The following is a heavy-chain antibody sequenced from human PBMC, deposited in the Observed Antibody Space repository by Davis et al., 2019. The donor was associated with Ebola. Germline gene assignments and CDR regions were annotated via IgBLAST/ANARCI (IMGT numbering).Heavy chain of an antibody. Sequence: PGGSLRLSCAASGFTFDDYAMHWVRQAPGKGLEWVANIKQDGIEKYYVDSVEGRFSVSRDNAKNSLYLQMNSLRAEDTAVYYCAREGGGSWGYWGQGTLVTVSS. V-gene: IGHV3-7*01. D-gene: IGHD2-15*01. CDR2: IKQDGIEK. J-gene: IGHJ4*02. CDR1: GFTFDDYA. CDR3: AREGGGSWGY.